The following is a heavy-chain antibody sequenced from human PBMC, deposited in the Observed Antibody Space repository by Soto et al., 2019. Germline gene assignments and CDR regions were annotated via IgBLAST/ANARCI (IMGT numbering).Heavy chain of an antibody. CDR2: ISSSGSTI. CDR1: GFTFSDYY. CDR3: ARGCSGGSCYDYYYGMDL. V-gene: IGHV3-11*01. J-gene: IGHJ6*02. Sequence: QVQLVESGGGLVKPGGSLRLSCAASGFTFSDYYMSWIRQAPGKGLEWVSYISSSGSTIYYADSVKGRFTISRANAKNTLYRQMNSLRAEDTAVYYCARGCSGGSCYDYYYGMDLWGRGATVTVSS. D-gene: IGHD2-15*01.